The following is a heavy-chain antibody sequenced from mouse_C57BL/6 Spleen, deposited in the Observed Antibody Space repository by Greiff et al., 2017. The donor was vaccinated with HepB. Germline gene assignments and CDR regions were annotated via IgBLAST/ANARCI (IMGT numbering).Heavy chain of an antibody. J-gene: IGHJ3*01. Sequence: VQLQQPGAELVKPGASVKLSCKASGYTFTSYWMHWVKQRPGQGLEWIGMIHPNSGSTNYNEKFKSKATLTVDKSSSTAYMQLSSLTSEDSAVYYCARNYGSSPPVSYWGQGTLVTVSA. V-gene: IGHV1-64*01. D-gene: IGHD1-1*01. CDR2: IHPNSGST. CDR3: ARNYGSSPPVSY. CDR1: GYTFTSYW.